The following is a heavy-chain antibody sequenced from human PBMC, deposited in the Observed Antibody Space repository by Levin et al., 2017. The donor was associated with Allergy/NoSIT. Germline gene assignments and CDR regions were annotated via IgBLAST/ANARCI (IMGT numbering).Heavy chain of an antibody. J-gene: IGHJ4*02. CDR3: AKDSTAYSSSQDLDC. Sequence: GGSLRLSCAASGFNLDDYAMHWVRRGPGKGLEWVAGISWNRGRIGYADSVKGRFTIARDNAKNSLFLQMNSLSAEDSALYYCAKDSTAYSSSQDLDCWGQGTLVTVSS. V-gene: IGHV3-9*01. D-gene: IGHD6-13*01. CDR2: ISWNRGRI. CDR1: GFNLDDYA.